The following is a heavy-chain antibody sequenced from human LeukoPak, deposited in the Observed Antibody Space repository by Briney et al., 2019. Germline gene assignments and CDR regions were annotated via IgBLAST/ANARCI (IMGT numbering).Heavy chain of an antibody. D-gene: IGHD3-10*01. CDR1: GFTFGDYA. V-gene: IGHV3-7*05. CDR3: VIREC. J-gene: IGHJ4*02. CDR2: IKQDGSEK. Sequence: GGSLRLSCTASGFTFGDYAMSWVRQAPGKGLEWVANIKQDGSEKYYVDSVKGRFTISRDNAKKSLYLQMNSLRAEDTAVYYCVIRECWGQGILVTVSS.